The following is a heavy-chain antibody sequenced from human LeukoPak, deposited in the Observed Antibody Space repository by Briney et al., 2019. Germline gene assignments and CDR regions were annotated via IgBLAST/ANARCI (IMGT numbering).Heavy chain of an antibody. D-gene: IGHD3-10*01. CDR3: AKDRVFRGAFFDY. CDR2: ISGSDGRT. CDR1: GFTFSNYA. J-gene: IGHJ4*02. Sequence: GGSLRLSCAASGFTFSNYAMNWVRQAPGKGLEWVSAISGSDGRTYYADSVKGRFTITRDNSKNTLYLQMNSLRAEDTAVLYCAKDRVFRGAFFDYWGQGTLVTVSS. V-gene: IGHV3-23*01.